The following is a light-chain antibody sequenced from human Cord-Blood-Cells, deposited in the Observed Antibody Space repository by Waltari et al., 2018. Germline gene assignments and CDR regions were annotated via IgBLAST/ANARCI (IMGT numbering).Light chain of an antibody. V-gene: IGLV2-11*01. CDR3: CSYAGSYTPWV. Sequence: QSALTQPRSVSGSPGQSVTISCTGTSSDVGGYNYVSCYQQHPGKAPKLMSYDVSKRPSGVPDRFSGSKSGNTASLTISGLQAEDEADYYCCSYAGSYTPWVFGGGTKLTVL. J-gene: IGLJ3*02. CDR2: DVS. CDR1: SSDVGGYNY.